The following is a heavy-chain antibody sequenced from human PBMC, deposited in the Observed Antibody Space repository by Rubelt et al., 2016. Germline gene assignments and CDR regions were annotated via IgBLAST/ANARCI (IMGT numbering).Heavy chain of an antibody. V-gene: IGHV3-48*02. Sequence: EGQLVESGGGLVQPGGSLRLSCVASGFTFSAYAMVWVRQAPGKRLEWLSYITGEIGTIFYADSVKGRFTTSRENAKNSLYLQMNSLRDEDTAIYYCAKEIVVGATPGGWGQGTLVTVSS. D-gene: IGHD1-26*01. CDR1: GFTFSAYA. J-gene: IGHJ4*02. CDR3: AKEIVVGATPGG. CDR2: ITGEIGTI.